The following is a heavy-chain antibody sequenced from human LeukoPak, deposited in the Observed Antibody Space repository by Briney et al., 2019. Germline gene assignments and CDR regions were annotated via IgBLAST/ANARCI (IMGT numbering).Heavy chain of an antibody. V-gene: IGHV4-59*08. D-gene: IGHD3-10*01. CDR1: GXSISTYC. J-gene: IGHJ4*01. CDR3: ARHPLLRGALFNY. Sequence: SETLSLTCTVSGXSISTYCWSWIRQPPGKGLEWIGYIYYSGSTTYNPSLKSRVTISVDTSKNQFSLKLSSVTAADTAVYYCARHPLLRGALFNYWGQGILVTVSS. CDR2: IYYSGST.